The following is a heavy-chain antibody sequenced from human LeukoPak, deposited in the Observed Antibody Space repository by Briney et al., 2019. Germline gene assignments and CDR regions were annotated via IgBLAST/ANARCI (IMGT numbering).Heavy chain of an antibody. CDR2: ISYDGSNK. V-gene: IGHV3-30*01. CDR1: VFTFSSYA. CDR3: ARDRICGSYGQPYYFDY. D-gene: IGHD5-18*01. J-gene: IGHJ4*02. Sequence: GWSLRLSCAASVFTFSSYAMHWVRQAPGKGGEWVAVISYDGSNKYCADSVKGRFTISRDNYKNTLYLQMNSLRAEDTAVYYCARDRICGSYGQPYYFDYWGQGPLVTVSS.